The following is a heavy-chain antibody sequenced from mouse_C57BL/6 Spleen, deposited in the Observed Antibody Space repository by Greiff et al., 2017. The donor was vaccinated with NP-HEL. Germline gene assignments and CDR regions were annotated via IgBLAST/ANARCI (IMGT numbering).Heavy chain of an antibody. CDR1: GFTFTDYY. J-gene: IGHJ2*01. Sequence: DVKLVESGGGLVQPGGSLSLSCAASGFTFTDYYMSWVRQPPGKALEWLGFIRNKANGYTTEYSASVKGRFTISRDNSQSILYLQMNALRAEDSATYYCARLNWEDYFDYWGQGTTLTVSS. V-gene: IGHV7-3*01. D-gene: IGHD4-1*02. CDR3: ARLNWEDYFDY. CDR2: IRNKANGYTT.